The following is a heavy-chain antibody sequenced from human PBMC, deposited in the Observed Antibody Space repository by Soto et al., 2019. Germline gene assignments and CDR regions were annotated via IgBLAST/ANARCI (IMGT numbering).Heavy chain of an antibody. D-gene: IGHD6-13*01. CDR1: GFTFSSYG. J-gene: IGHJ6*02. CDR2: IYYDGSNK. V-gene: IGHV3-30*18. Sequence: GGSLRLSCAASGFTFSSYGMHWVRQAPGKGLEWVAVIYYDGSNKYYADSVKGRFTSARDKSKNTLYLQMNSLRAEEQDVYYWAKAQGSSWYYYYGMDVWGQGTTVTVSS. CDR3: AKAQGSSWYYYYGMDV.